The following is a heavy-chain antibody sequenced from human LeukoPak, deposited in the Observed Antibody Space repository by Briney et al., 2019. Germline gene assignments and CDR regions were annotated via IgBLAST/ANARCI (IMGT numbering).Heavy chain of an antibody. J-gene: IGHJ4*02. Sequence: PSETLSLTCTVSGGSISSSSYYWGWIRQPPGKGLEWIGSIYYSGSTYYNPSLKSRVTISVDTSKNQFSLKLSSVTAADTAVYYCARLESRDGYNSEGDYWGQGTLVTVSS. CDR3: ARLESRDGYNSEGDY. CDR1: GGSISSSSYY. CDR2: IYYSGST. V-gene: IGHV4-39*01. D-gene: IGHD5-24*01.